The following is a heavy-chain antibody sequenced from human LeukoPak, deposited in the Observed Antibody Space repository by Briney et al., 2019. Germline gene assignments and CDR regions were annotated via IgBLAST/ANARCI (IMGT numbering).Heavy chain of an antibody. CDR3: TKDYY. J-gene: IGHJ4*02. CDR1: GFTFSSYG. V-gene: IGHV3-30*18. Sequence: GGSLRLSCAASGFTFSSYGMHWVRQAPGKGLEWVAVISYDGSNKYYADSVKGRFTISRDNSKNTLYLQMNSLRAEDTAVYYCTKDYYWDLGTLVTVSS. CDR2: ISYDGSNK.